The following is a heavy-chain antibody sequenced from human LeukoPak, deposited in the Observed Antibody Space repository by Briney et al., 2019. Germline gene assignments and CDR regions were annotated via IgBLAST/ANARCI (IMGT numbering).Heavy chain of an antibody. CDR1: GGSISSYY. CDR2: IYYSGST. CDR3: ARGPMGAAAAEYFQH. J-gene: IGHJ1*01. V-gene: IGHV4-59*01. Sequence: SETLSLTCTVSGGSISSYYWSWIRQPPGKGLEWIGYIYYSGSTNYNPSLKSRVTISVDTSKNQFSLKLSSVTAADTAVYYCARGPMGAAAAEYFQHWGQGTLVTVSS. D-gene: IGHD6-13*01.